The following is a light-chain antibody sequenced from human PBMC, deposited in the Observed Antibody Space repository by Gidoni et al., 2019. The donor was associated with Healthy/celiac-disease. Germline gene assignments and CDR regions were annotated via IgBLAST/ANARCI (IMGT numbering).Light chain of an antibody. J-gene: IGLJ2*01. CDR3: NSRDSSGNHLV. CDR1: SLRSYY. V-gene: IGLV3-19*01. CDR2: GKN. Sequence: SSELTQDPAVSVALGQTVRITCQGDSLRSYYASWYQQKPGQAPVLVIYGKNNRPSGIPDRFPGPRSGNKGFLTINGGQGEEEGEYYCNSRDSSGNHLVFGGGTKLTVL.